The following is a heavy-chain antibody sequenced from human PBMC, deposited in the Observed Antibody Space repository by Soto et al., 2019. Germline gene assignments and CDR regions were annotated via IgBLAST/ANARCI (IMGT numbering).Heavy chain of an antibody. CDR2: IQSGGPT. CDR1: GFTVSSEY. J-gene: IGHJ6*04. V-gene: IGHV3-66*01. D-gene: IGHD2-15*01. Sequence: GGSLRLSCAASGFTVSSEYMSWVRQAPGKGLEWVSLIQSGGPTYYADSVKGRFTISRDTSENTLHLQMDSLRAEDTAVYYCARDDVLCDGGRCYGVPLYVWGKGTTVTVSS. CDR3: ARDDVLCDGGRCYGVPLYV.